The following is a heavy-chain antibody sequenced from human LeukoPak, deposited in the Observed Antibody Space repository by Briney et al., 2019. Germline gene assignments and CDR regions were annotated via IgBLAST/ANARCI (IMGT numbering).Heavy chain of an antibody. J-gene: IGHJ6*02. V-gene: IGHV1-69*13. CDR1: GYTFTYHY. CDR2: IIPIFGTA. Sequence: ASVRVSCKASGYTFTYHYIHLVRQAPGQGLEWMGGIIPIFGTANYAQKFQGRVTITADESTSTAYMELSSLRSEDTAVYYCASERGITMVRGVIIPSYYYYGMDVWGQGTTVTVSS. D-gene: IGHD3-10*01. CDR3: ASERGITMVRGVIIPSYYYYGMDV.